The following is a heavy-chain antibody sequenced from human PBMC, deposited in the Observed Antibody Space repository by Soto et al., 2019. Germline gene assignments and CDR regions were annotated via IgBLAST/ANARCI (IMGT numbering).Heavy chain of an antibody. J-gene: IGHJ6*02. V-gene: IGHV4-59*01. Sequence: SETLSLTCSVSGGSIRSYYWSWIRQSPEKGLEWIGYFYHSGNSNYNHSLKSRVTLSVDTSKNQLSLSLRSVTAADTAVYFCARISSVDPYGYVNGGLDVWGQGTTVTVSS. CDR3: ARISSVDPYGYVNGGLDV. CDR1: GGSIRSYY. D-gene: IGHD5-18*01. CDR2: FYHSGNS.